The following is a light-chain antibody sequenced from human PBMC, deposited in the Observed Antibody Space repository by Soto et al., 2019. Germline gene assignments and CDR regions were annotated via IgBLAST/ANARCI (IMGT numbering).Light chain of an antibody. Sequence: QSVLTQPPSVSGAPGQRVTISCTESSSNIGAGYDVHWYQQLPGTAPKLLIYGNSNRPSGVPDRFSGSKSGTSASLAITGLQAEDEADYYYQSYDSSLSAWVFGGGTKVTVL. CDR3: QSYDSSLSAWV. CDR2: GNS. V-gene: IGLV1-40*01. J-gene: IGLJ3*02. CDR1: SSNIGAGYD.